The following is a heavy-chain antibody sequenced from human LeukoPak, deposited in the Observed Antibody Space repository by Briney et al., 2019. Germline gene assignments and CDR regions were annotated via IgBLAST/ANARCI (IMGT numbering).Heavy chain of an antibody. D-gene: IGHD5-12*01. V-gene: IGHV1-46*01. CDR3: ATTDSGYDLVDY. Sequence: GASVKVSCKASGYTFTSYYMHWVRQAPGQGLEWMGISNPSGGSTSYAQKFQGRVTMTEDTSTDTAYMELSSLRSEDTAVYYCATTDSGYDLVDYWGQGTLVTVSS. J-gene: IGHJ4*02. CDR2: SNPSGGST. CDR1: GYTFTSYY.